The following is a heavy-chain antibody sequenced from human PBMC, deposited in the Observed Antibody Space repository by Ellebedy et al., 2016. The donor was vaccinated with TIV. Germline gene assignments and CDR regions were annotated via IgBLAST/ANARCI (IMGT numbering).Heavy chain of an antibody. CDR2: LNPSTGGT. CDR1: GYTFTTYY. CDR3: AAIPTSRRWHWFDP. V-gene: IGHV1-46*01. J-gene: IGHJ5*02. D-gene: IGHD5-24*01. Sequence: ASVKVSCKASGYTFTTYYIHWVRQAPGQGLEWVGTLNPSTGGTSYAQKFQGRVTLTRDTSTSTAYMELSSLRSEDTAVYYCAAIPTSRRWHWFDPWGQGTLVTVSS.